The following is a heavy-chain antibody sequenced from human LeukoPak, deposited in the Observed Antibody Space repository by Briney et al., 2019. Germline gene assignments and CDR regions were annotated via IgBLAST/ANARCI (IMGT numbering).Heavy chain of an antibody. Sequence: GASVKVSCKASGYIFTGYYMHWVRQAPGQGLEWMGWINPNSGGTNYAQKFQGRVTMTRDTSISTAYMELSRLRSDDTAVYYCAGGIWFGELLYRGAFDIWGQGQWSPSLQ. CDR2: INPNSGGT. CDR1: GYIFTGYY. D-gene: IGHD3-10*01. J-gene: IGHJ3*02. CDR3: AGGIWFGELLYRGAFDI. V-gene: IGHV1-2*02.